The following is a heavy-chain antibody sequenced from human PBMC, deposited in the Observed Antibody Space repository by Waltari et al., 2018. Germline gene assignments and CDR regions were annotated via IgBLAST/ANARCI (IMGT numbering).Heavy chain of an antibody. V-gene: IGHV4-39*07. J-gene: IGHJ5*02. CDR2: TYYDGTS. CDR1: GDSLMYNLYY. CDR3: ARDPTKGVYNWFDP. Sequence: QPQLQESGPRLVKPSETLSLTCSVSGDSLMYNLYYWGWIRQPPGKGLAWIGSTYYDGTSHYNSSLKGRATMSVDPTKNQCSLEIRSTTAAETAVYYCARDPTKGVYNWFDPWGQGILVIVSS. D-gene: IGHD3-10*01.